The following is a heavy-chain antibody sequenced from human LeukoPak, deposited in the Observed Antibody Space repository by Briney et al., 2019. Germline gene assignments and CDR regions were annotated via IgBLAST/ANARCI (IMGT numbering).Heavy chain of an antibody. CDR3: ARAQYYYGSGSYYPGLYYYYGMDV. Sequence: SVKVSCKASGGTFSSYAISWVRQAPGQGLEWIGGIIPIFGTANYAQKFQGRVTITADESTSTAYMELSSLRSEDTAVYYCARAQYYYGSGSYYPGLYYYYGMDVGGKGTTVTVSS. V-gene: IGHV1-69*01. CDR1: GGTFSSYA. J-gene: IGHJ6*04. CDR2: IIPIFGTA. D-gene: IGHD3-10*01.